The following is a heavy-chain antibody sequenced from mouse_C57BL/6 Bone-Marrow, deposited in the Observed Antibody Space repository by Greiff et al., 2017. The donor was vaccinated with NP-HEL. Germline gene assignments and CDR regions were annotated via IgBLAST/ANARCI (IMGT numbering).Heavy chain of an antibody. CDR3: TTRQLRLPYAMDY. D-gene: IGHD3-2*02. CDR1: GFNIKDYY. Sequence: EVKLVESGAELVRPGASVKLSCTASGFNIKDYYMHWVKQRPEQGLEWIGRIDPEDGDTEYAPKFQGKATMTADTSSNTAYLQLSSLTSEDTAVYYCTTRQLRLPYAMDYWGQGTSVTVSS. J-gene: IGHJ4*01. CDR2: IDPEDGDT. V-gene: IGHV14-1*01.